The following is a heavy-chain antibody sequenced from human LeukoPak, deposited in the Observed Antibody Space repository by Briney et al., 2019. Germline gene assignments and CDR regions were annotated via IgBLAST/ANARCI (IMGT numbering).Heavy chain of an antibody. CDR1: GFTFSSYA. CDR2: ISYDGSNK. V-gene: IGHV3-30-3*01. J-gene: IGHJ4*02. Sequence: GGSLRLSCAASGFTFSSYAMHWVRQAPGKGLEWVAVISYDGSNKYYADSVKGRFTISRDNSKNTLYLQMNSLRAEDTAVYYCARSTGTTSRLDYWGQGTLVTVSS. CDR3: ARSTGTTSRLDY. D-gene: IGHD1-7*01.